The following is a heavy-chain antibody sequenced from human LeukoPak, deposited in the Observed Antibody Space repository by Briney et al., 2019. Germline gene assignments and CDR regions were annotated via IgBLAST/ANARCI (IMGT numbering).Heavy chain of an antibody. CDR1: GFTFSSYS. J-gene: IGHJ3*02. CDR2: ISSSSNYI. CDR3: ARDKNYDDSGYYQDDAFDI. Sequence: GESLRLSCAASGFTFSSYSMNWVRQAPGKGLEWVSSISSSSNYIYYADSLKGRFTISRDNAKNSLYLQMNTLRAEDTAVYYCARDKNYDDSGYYQDDAFDIWGQGTMVTVSS. V-gene: IGHV3-21*01. D-gene: IGHD3-22*01.